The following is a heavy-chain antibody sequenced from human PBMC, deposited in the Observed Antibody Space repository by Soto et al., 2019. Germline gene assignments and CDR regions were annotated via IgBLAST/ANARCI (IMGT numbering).Heavy chain of an antibody. V-gene: IGHV4-39*01. Sequence: PSETLSLTCTVSGGSISSSSYYWGWIRQPPGKGLEWIGSIYYSGSTYYNPSLKSRVTISVDTSKNQFSLKLSSVTAADTAVYYCANTDYYGSGSLAYCGQGTLVTVSS. J-gene: IGHJ4*02. D-gene: IGHD3-10*01. CDR2: IYYSGST. CDR1: GGSISSSSYY. CDR3: ANTDYYGSGSLAY.